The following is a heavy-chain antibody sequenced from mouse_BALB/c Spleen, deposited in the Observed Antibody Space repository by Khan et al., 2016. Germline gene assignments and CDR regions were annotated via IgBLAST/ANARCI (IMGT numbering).Heavy chain of an antibody. Sequence: QIQLVQSGPELKKPGETVKFSCKASGYTFTDYSIHWVKQAPGQGLKWMGWINTETGEPTYAADFKGRFAFSLETSASTAYLQLNNLKYEDTATYCCSSLWLRRARFAYWGQGTLVTVSA. J-gene: IGHJ3*01. CDR3: SSLWLRRARFAY. CDR2: INTETGEP. V-gene: IGHV9-2-1*01. CDR1: GYTFTDYS. D-gene: IGHD2-2*01.